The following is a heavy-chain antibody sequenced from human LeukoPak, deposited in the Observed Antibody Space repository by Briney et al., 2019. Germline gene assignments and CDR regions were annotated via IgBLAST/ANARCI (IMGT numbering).Heavy chain of an antibody. D-gene: IGHD6-6*01. CDR2: ISGSGGST. Sequence: PGGSLRLSCAASGFTFSSYAMSWVRQAPGKGLEWVSAISGSGGSTYYADSVKGRFTISRDNSKNTLYLQMNSLRAEDTAVYYCAGTPRPQGYFDYWGQGTLVTVSS. CDR3: AGTPRPQGYFDY. J-gene: IGHJ4*02. V-gene: IGHV3-23*01. CDR1: GFTFSSYA.